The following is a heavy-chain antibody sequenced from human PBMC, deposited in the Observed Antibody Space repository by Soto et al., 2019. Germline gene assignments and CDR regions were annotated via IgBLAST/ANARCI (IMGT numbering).Heavy chain of an antibody. D-gene: IGHD3-3*01. V-gene: IGHV3-23*01. Sequence: GGSLRLSCAASGFTFSSYAMSWVRQAPGKGLEWVSAISGSGGSTYYADSVKGRFTISRDNSKNTLYLQMNSLRAEDTAVYYCAKEGPGGTIFGVVTGPESEYYYYYGMDVWGQGTTVTVSS. CDR3: AKEGPGGTIFGVVTGPESEYYYYYGMDV. J-gene: IGHJ6*02. CDR2: ISGSGGST. CDR1: GFTFSSYA.